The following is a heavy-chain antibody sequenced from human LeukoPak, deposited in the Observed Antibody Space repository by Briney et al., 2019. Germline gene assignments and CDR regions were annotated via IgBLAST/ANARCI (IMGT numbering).Heavy chain of an antibody. D-gene: IGHD6-6*01. V-gene: IGHV3-30-3*01. CDR2: ISYDGSNK. Sequence: PGGSLRLSCAASGFTFSSYAMHWVRQAPGKGLEWVAVISYDGSNKYYADSVKGRFTISRDNSKNTLYLQMNSLRAEDTAVYYCARQGSSFYYYYGMDVWGQGTTVTVSS. CDR3: ARQGSSFYYYYGMDV. J-gene: IGHJ6*02. CDR1: GFTFSSYA.